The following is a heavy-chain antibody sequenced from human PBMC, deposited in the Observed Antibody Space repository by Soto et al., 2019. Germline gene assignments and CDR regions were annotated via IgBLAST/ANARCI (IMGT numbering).Heavy chain of an antibody. Sequence: EVQLLESGGGLVQPGGSLRLSCVASGFTFITFDMSWVRQAPGKGLEWVSEIRGRDGRTYYAESVNRRFPISRDNSKNMLYLKMNSLSGEATAVYYCAKGAWLDYWGPGNLVNVAS. V-gene: IGHV3-23*01. D-gene: IGHD3-9*01. CDR2: IRGRDGRT. CDR1: GFTFITFD. J-gene: IGHJ4*02. CDR3: AKGAWLDY.